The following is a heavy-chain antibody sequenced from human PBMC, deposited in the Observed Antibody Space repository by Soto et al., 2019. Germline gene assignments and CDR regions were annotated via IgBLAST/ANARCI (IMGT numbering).Heavy chain of an antibody. CDR3: AREGYGDYWGQYYFDY. D-gene: IGHD4-17*01. J-gene: IGHJ4*02. V-gene: IGHV3-7*05. Sequence: GGSLRLSCAASGFTFSSYWMSWVRQAPGKGLEWVANIKQDGSEKYYVDSVKGRFTISRDNAKNSLYLQMNSLRAEDTAVYYCAREGYGDYWGQYYFDYWGQGTLVTVSS. CDR2: IKQDGSEK. CDR1: GFTFSSYW.